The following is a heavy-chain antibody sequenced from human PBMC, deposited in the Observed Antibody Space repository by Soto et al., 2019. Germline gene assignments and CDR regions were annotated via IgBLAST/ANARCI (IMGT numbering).Heavy chain of an antibody. CDR3: ASDSIAAAVYYYYGMDV. D-gene: IGHD6-13*01. V-gene: IGHV3-30-3*01. J-gene: IGHJ6*02. CDR2: ISYDGSNK. Sequence: GGSIRLPGVPSGFTLSSSAMHWVRKAPGKGLEWVAVISYDGSNKYYADSVKCRFTISRDNSKNTLYLQMNSLRAEDTAVYYCASDSIAAAVYYYYGMDVWGQGTTVTV. CDR1: GFTLSSSA.